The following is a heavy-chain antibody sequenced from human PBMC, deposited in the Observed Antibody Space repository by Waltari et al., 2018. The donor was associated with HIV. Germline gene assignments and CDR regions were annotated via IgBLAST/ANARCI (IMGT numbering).Heavy chain of an antibody. Sequence: EVQLLESGGVLVQPGGSLRLSCSASGFTVSSNYISWVRQAPGKGLEGFSVIYSDRSTYYEDSVKGRFTMSRDNSKITLYLQMNRLRAEDTAVYYCARDQVSAPDYYYYGMDVWGQGTTVTVSS. J-gene: IGHJ6*02. D-gene: IGHD1-20*01. CDR3: ARDQVSAPDYYYYGMDV. CDR1: GFTVSSNY. V-gene: IGHV3-66*01. CDR2: IYSDRST.